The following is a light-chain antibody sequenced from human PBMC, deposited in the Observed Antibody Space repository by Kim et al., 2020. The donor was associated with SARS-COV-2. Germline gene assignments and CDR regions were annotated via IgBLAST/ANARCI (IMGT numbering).Light chain of an antibody. Sequence: SVSPGESATLSCTANQTVGNTLAWYQQKPGQAPRLLIYRASSRATGVPARFSGSGSGTEFTLTISSLQSDCFAVYYCQQYNNWPYSFGQGTKLEI. CDR1: QTVGNT. CDR3: QQYNNWPYS. CDR2: RAS. J-gene: IGKJ2*03. V-gene: IGKV3-15*01.